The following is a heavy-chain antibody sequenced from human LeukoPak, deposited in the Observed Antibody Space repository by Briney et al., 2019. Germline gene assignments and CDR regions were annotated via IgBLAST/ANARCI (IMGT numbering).Heavy chain of an antibody. CDR1: GGSFSGYY. CDR2: INHSGST. Sequence: SETLSLTCAVYGGSFSGYYWSWIRQPPGKGLEWIGEINHSGSTNYNPSLKGRVTISVDTSKNQFSLKLSSVTAADTAVYYCARDLWVRWQPDVGVFDIWGQGTVVTVSS. J-gene: IGHJ3*02. D-gene: IGHD2-15*01. CDR3: ARDLWVRWQPDVGVFDI. V-gene: IGHV4-34*01.